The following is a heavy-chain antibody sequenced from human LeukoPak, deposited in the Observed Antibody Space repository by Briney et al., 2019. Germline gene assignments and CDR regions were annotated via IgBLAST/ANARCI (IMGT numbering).Heavy chain of an antibody. CDR3: ARDRLLWFGADWYFDL. CDR1: GYTFTSYG. D-gene: IGHD3-10*01. J-gene: IGHJ2*01. V-gene: IGHV1-18*01. CDR2: ISAYNGNT. Sequence: ASVKVSCKASGYTFTSYGISWVRQAPGQGLEWMGWISAYNGNTNYAQKLQGRVTMTTDTSTSTAYMELRSLRSDDTAVYYCARDRLLWFGADWYFDLWGRGTLVTVSS.